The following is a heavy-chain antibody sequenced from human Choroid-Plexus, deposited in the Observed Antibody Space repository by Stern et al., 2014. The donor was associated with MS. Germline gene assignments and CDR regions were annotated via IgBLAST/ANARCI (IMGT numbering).Heavy chain of an antibody. J-gene: IGHJ5*02. CDR1: GFTFGSCA. D-gene: IGHD2/OR15-2a*01. CDR2: VSYDGSNK. V-gene: IGHV3-30*18. Sequence: VQLLESGGGVVQPGRPLRLSCVASGFTFGSCAMHWVRQAPGKGLEWVAGVSYDGSNKYYADPVKGRFTISRDISQTTLYMQMSGLRPEDTAVYFCAKDRQYLTYFFDHWGQGSLVTVSS. CDR3: AKDRQYLTYFFDH.